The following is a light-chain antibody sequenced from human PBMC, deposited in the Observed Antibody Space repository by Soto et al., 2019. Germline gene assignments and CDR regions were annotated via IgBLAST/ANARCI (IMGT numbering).Light chain of an antibody. CDR1: QSVSSNY. J-gene: IGKJ1*01. Sequence: EIVLTQSPGTLSLSAGERATLSCRASQSVSSNYLAWYQPKPGQPPRLLISGASSRATGIPDRFICSGSGTDFTLTISSLEPEDFAVYYCQHYGRSPPSWTFGQGTKVEIK. V-gene: IGKV3-20*01. CDR3: QHYGRSPPSWT. CDR2: GAS.